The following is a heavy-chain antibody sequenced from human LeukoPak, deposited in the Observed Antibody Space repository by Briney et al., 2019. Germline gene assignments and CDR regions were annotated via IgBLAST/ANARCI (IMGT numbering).Heavy chain of an antibody. V-gene: IGHV1-18*01. Sequence: ASVKVSCKASGGTFSSYAISWVRQAPGQGLEWMGWISAYNGNTNYAQKLQGRVTMTTDTSTNTAYMELRSLRSDDTAVYYCARGRPYYYDSSGYLFDYWGQGTLVTVSS. CDR1: GGTFSSYA. CDR2: ISAYNGNT. D-gene: IGHD3-22*01. CDR3: ARGRPYYYDSSGYLFDY. J-gene: IGHJ4*02.